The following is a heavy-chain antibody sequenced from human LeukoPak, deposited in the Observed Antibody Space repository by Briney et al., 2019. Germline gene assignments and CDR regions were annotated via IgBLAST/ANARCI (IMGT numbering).Heavy chain of an antibody. J-gene: IGHJ4*02. CDR1: GGSIRSNY. CDR3: ARMIERRTLHFDY. D-gene: IGHD1-1*01. V-gene: IGHV4-59*01. Sequence: SETLSLTCTVSGGSIRSNYWSWIRQPPGKGLEWIGYIYNSGITNYNPSFKSRVTISVDTSKNQFSLKLTSVTAADTAVYYCARMIERRTLHFDYWGQGTLVTVSS. CDR2: IYNSGIT.